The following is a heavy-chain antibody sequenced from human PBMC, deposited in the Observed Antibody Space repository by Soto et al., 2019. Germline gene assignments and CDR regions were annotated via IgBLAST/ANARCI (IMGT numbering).Heavy chain of an antibody. V-gene: IGHV4-30-2*01. D-gene: IGHD2-21*02. J-gene: IGHJ4*02. CDR2: IYHTGNM. CDR3: ARFRGTAILDF. CDR1: GGSISSGRYS. Sequence: PSETVSVNCAVSGGSISSGRYSWSWIRQPPGKGLEWIGYIYHTGNMYYNPSLESRVTISVDRSKNQFSLELTSVTAADTAVYYCARFRGTAILDFWGQGTLVTVSS.